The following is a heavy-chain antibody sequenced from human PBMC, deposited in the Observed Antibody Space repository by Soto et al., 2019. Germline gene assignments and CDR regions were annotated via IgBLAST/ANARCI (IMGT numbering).Heavy chain of an antibody. V-gene: IGHV3-13*01. J-gene: IGHJ2*01. D-gene: IGHD4-17*01. CDR2: IGTAGDT. CDR1: GFTFSSYD. CDR3: ARVGDYGDYGDWYFDL. Sequence: PGGSLRLSCAASGFTFSSYDMHWVRQATGKGLEWVSAIGTAGDTYYPGSVKGRFTISRENAKNSLYLQMNSLRAGDTAVYYCARVGDYGDYGDWYFDLWGRGTLVTVSS.